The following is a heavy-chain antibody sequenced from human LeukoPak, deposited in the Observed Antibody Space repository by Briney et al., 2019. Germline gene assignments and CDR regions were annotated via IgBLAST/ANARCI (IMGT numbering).Heavy chain of an antibody. CDR2: MYSGGST. D-gene: IGHD6-19*01. V-gene: IGHV3-66*01. J-gene: IGHJ4*02. CDR3: AGDLIAVPGPFDY. Sequence: SGGSLRLSCAASGFTVSSNYMSWVRQAPGKGLEWVSVMYSGGSTYYADSVKGRFTISRDNSKNTLYLQMNSLRAEDTAVYFCAGDLIAVPGPFDYWGQGTLVTVSS. CDR1: GFTVSSNY.